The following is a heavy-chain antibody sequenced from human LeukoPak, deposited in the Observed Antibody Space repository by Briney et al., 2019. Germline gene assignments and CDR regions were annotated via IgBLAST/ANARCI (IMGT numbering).Heavy chain of an antibody. J-gene: IGHJ3*02. CDR3: ARDVGWFGELFTQPNDAFDI. Sequence: GASVKVSCKASGYTFTDYGISWVRQAPGQGLEWMGCISPDSGDTSFAQKFQGRVTMTTDTSTSTAYMELRSLRSDDTAVYYCARDVGWFGELFTQPNDAFDIWGQGTMVTVSS. V-gene: IGHV1-18*01. CDR1: GYTFTDYG. CDR2: ISPDSGDT. D-gene: IGHD3-10*01.